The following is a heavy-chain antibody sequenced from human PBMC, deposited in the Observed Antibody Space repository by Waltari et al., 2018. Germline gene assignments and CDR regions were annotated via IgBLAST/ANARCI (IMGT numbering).Heavy chain of an antibody. Sequence: QVQLVQSGAEVKKPGASVKVSCKVSGYTLTELSMHWVRQAPGKGLEWMGGISPIFGTANYGQKFQGRVTITTDESTSTAYMELSSLRSEDTAVYYCAAVTTRYYYYYMDVWGKGTTVTVSS. CDR1: GYTLTELS. CDR3: AAVTTRYYYYYMDV. D-gene: IGHD4-17*01. J-gene: IGHJ6*03. V-gene: IGHV1-69*05. CDR2: ISPIFGTA.